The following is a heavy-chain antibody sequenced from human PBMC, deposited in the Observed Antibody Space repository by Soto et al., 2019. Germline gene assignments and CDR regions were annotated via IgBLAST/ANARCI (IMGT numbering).Heavy chain of an antibody. CDR1: GFTFSSYG. Sequence: QVQLVESGGGVVQPGRSPRLSCAASGFTFSSYGMHWVRQAPGKGLEWVAVISYDGSNKYYADSVKGRFTISRDNSKNTLYLQMNSLRAEDTAVYYCAKDSVAGMGWGYWGQGTLVTVSS. D-gene: IGHD6-19*01. CDR2: ISYDGSNK. CDR3: AKDSVAGMGWGY. J-gene: IGHJ4*02. V-gene: IGHV3-30*18.